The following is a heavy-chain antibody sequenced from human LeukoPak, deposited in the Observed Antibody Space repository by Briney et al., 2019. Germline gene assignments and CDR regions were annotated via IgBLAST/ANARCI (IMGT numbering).Heavy chain of an antibody. CDR2: ISGSGGST. J-gene: IGHJ4*02. V-gene: IGHV3-23*01. D-gene: IGHD1-7*01. Sequence: PGGSLRLSCAASGFTFSSYAMSWVRQAPGKGLEWVSGISGSGGSTNYADSVKGRFTISRDNSKNTLYLQLNSLGVEDTAVYYCAKVAPYGNYVFDYCGQGTLVTVSS. CDR3: AKVAPYGNYVFDY. CDR1: GFTFSSYA.